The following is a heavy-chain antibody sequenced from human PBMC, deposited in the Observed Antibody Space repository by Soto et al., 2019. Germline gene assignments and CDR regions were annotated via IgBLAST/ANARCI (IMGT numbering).Heavy chain of an antibody. CDR3: ARGPSAAAGIDY. V-gene: IGHV4-31*03. J-gene: IGHJ4*02. CDR1: GGSISSGGYY. CDR2: IYYSGST. Sequence: QVQLQESGPGLVKPSQTLSLTCTVSGGSISSGGYYWSWIRQHPGKGLEWIGYIYYSGSTYYNPSLKSRVTISVDTSKTQFSLQLSSVTAADTAVYYCARGPSAAAGIDYWGQGTLVTVSS. D-gene: IGHD6-13*01.